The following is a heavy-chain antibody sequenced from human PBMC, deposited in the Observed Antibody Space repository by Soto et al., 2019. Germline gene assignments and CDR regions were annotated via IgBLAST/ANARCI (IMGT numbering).Heavy chain of an antibody. D-gene: IGHD6-19*01. Sequence: GPMRDWYSAARVTFVAYAGNWVRQASGKGLEWVALMSSDGTNEHYADSVRGRFTVSRDNSRNTLFLQMNNLRTDDTAVYYCARCGYIRGWYWYFEFRVLGTLVIGTS. CDR3: ARCGYIRGWYWYFEF. J-gene: IGHJ4*02. CDR2: MSSDGTNE. CDR1: RVTFVAYA. V-gene: IGHV3-30-3*01.